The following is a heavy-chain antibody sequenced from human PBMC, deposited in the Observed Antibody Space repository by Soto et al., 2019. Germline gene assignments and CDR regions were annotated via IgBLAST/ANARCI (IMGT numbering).Heavy chain of an antibody. Sequence: GGSLRLSCAASGFTFSSYAMSWVRQAPGKGLEWVSAISGSGGSTYYADSVKGRFTISRDNSKNTLYLQMNSLRAEDTAVYYCAGVPAASAMVVVGRYYYYGMDVWGQGTTVTVSS. D-gene: IGHD2-2*01. CDR2: ISGSGGST. V-gene: IGHV3-23*01. CDR3: AGVPAASAMVVVGRYYYYGMDV. CDR1: GFTFSSYA. J-gene: IGHJ6*02.